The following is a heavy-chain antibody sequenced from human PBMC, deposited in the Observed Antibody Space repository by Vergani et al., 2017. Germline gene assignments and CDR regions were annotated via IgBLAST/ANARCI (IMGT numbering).Heavy chain of an antibody. V-gene: IGHV3-30*04. CDR1: GFTFSSYA. CDR2: LSYEGSNK. Sequence: QVQLVESGGGVVQPGRSLKLPCAASGFTFSSYAMTWVGQAPGKGLEWVAVLSYEGSNKYYADSVKGRFTISRDNSKNTLYLQMNSLRAEDTAVYYCARDPRNYYDSSGYYYYDYWGQGTLVTVSS. D-gene: IGHD3-22*01. CDR3: ARDPRNYYDSSGYYYYDY. J-gene: IGHJ4*02.